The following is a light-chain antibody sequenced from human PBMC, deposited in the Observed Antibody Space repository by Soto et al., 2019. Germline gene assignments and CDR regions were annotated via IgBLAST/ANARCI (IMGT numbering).Light chain of an antibody. CDR3: QQRSNWPAVT. J-gene: IGKJ4*01. Sequence: EIVLTQSPATLSLPPGERATLSCRASQSVSSYLAWYQQKPGQAPRLLIYDASNRATGIPARFSGSGSGTDFTLTISSLEPEDFAVYYWQQRSNWPAVTFGGGTKVEIK. CDR1: QSVSSY. V-gene: IGKV3-11*01. CDR2: DAS.